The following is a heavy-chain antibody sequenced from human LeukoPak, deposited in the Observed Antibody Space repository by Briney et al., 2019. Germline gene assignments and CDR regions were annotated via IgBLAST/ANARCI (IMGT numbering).Heavy chain of an antibody. Sequence: GGSLRLSCAASGFTFSSYEMNWVRQAPGKGLEWVSNISSSGSTIYYADSVKGRFTISRDNAKNSLYLQMNSLRAEDTAVYYCARGGKRESLLAFDIWGQGTMVTVSS. CDR1: GFTFSSYE. D-gene: IGHD3-10*01. CDR2: ISSSGSTI. J-gene: IGHJ3*02. CDR3: ARGGKRESLLAFDI. V-gene: IGHV3-48*03.